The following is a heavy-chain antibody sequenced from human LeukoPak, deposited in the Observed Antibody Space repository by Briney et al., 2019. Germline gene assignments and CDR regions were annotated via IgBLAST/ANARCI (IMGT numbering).Heavy chain of an antibody. CDR3: ARASIYDSSGYYVRAIDY. J-gene: IGHJ4*02. D-gene: IGHD3-22*01. CDR1: GYTFTSYG. Sequence: ASVKVSCKASGYTFTSYGISWVRQAPGQGLEWMGWISAYNGNTNYAQKLQGRVTMTTDTSTSTAYMELRSLRSDDTAVYYCARASIYDSSGYYVRAIDYWGQGTLVTVSS. CDR2: ISAYNGNT. V-gene: IGHV1-18*01.